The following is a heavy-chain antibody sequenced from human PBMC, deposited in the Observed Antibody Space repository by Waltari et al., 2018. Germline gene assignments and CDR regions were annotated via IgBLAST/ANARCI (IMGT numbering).Heavy chain of an antibody. CDR1: GFTFTDYY. V-gene: IGHV1-69-2*01. CDR3: ATGREQLAHFDH. Sequence: DVQLVPSGAAVTKPGATVKISCKISGFTFTDYYIHWVQQAPGKGLKWVGLVDPEDGETVYAGNFQGRVTITADTLTDTAFMEVDTLRSEDTAVYYCATGREQLAHFDHWGQGTLVTVSS. D-gene: IGHD6-6*01. J-gene: IGHJ4*02. CDR2: VDPEDGET.